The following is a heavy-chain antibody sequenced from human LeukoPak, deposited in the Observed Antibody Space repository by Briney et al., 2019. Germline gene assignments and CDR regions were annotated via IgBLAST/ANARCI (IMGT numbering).Heavy chain of an antibody. V-gene: IGHV1-18*01. CDR1: GYTFTSYG. D-gene: IGHD4-11*01. Sequence: ASVKVSCKASGYTFTSYGIIWVRQAPGQGLEWMGWISAYNGNTNYAQKLQGRVTMTTDTSTSTAYMELRSLRSDDTAVYYCARDRPIVDTVTTESVDYWGQGTLVTVSS. CDR2: ISAYNGNT. CDR3: ARDRPIVDTVTTESVDY. J-gene: IGHJ4*02.